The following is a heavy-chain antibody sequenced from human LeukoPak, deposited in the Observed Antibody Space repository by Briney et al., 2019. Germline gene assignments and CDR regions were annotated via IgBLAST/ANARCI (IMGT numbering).Heavy chain of an antibody. V-gene: IGHV4-30-4*01. CDR1: GGSISSGDYY. CDR2: IYYSGST. CDR3: ARDLIGSGWYPSTNWFDP. Sequence: PSQTLSLTCTVSGGSISSGDYYWSWIRQPPGKGLEWIGYIYYSGSTYYNPSLKSRVTMSVDTSKNQFSLKLSSVTAADTAVYYCARDLIGSGWYPSTNWFDPWGQGTLVTVSS. J-gene: IGHJ5*02. D-gene: IGHD6-19*01.